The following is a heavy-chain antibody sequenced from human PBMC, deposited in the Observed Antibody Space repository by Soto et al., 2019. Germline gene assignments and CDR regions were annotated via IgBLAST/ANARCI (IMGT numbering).Heavy chain of an antibody. CDR3: ARGPCSGGSWYLER. CDR2: IYYSGST. CDR1: GGSISSGGYY. V-gene: IGHV4-31*03. D-gene: IGHD2-15*01. Sequence: SETLSLTCTVSGGSISSGGYYWSWIRQHPRKGLEWIGYIYYSGSTYYNPSLKSRVTISVDRSKNQFSLKLSSVTAADTVVYYCARGPCSGGSWYLERWRQGAMVTVAS. J-gene: IGHJ3*01.